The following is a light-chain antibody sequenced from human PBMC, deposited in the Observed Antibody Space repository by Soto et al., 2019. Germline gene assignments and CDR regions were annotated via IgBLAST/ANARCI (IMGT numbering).Light chain of an antibody. J-gene: IGLJ3*02. CDR1: SSNIGAIYD. CDR3: QSYDRSLSGWV. CDR2: GNS. Sequence: QSVLTQPPSVSGAPGQRVTISCTGSSSNIGAIYDVHWYQQLPGTAPKLLIYGNSNRPSGVPDRFSGSKSGTSASLAITGPPAEDEPDYYCQSYDRSLSGWVFGGGTKLTVL. V-gene: IGLV1-40*01.